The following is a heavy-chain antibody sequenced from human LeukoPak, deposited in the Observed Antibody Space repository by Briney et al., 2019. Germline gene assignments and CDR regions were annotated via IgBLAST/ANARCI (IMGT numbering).Heavy chain of an antibody. D-gene: IGHD2-15*01. J-gene: IGHJ4*02. CDR3: AREREGSSFDY. CDR2: IFPSSGNT. CDR1: GHTFTNDH. V-gene: IGHV1-46*01. Sequence: ASVKVSCMASGHTFTNDHVHWVRQAPGQGLEWMGVIFPSSGNTNYAQRFRARVTVTTDTSMSTVYMELSSLISDDTAVYYCAREREGSSFDYWGQGTLVTVST.